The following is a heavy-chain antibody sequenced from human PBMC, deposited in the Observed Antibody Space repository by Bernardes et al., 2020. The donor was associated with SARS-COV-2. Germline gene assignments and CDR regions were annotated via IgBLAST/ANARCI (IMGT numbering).Heavy chain of an antibody. CDR2: ISSSSSYI. J-gene: IGHJ1*01. Sequence: GGSLRLSCAASGFTFSSYSMNWVRQAPGKGLEWVSSISSSSSYIYYADSVKGRFTISRDNAKNSLYLQMNSLRAEDTAVYYCARDTERYCSSTSCSPKKYFQHWGQGTLVTVSS. D-gene: IGHD2-2*01. V-gene: IGHV3-21*01. CDR3: ARDTERYCSSTSCSPKKYFQH. CDR1: GFTFSSYS.